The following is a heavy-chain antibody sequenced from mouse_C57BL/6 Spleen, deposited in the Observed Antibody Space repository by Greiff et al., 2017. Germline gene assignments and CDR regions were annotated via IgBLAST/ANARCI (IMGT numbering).Heavy chain of an antibody. Sequence: QVQLQQSGAELARPGASVKLSCKASGYTFTSYGISWVKQRTGQGLEWIGEIYPRRGNTYYNEKFKGKATLTADKSSSTAYMELRSLTSEDSAVYFCARGEDGYYDFDYWGQGTTLTVSS. CDR3: ARGEDGYYDFDY. V-gene: IGHV1-81*01. CDR1: GYTFTSYG. J-gene: IGHJ2*01. D-gene: IGHD2-3*01. CDR2: IYPRRGNT.